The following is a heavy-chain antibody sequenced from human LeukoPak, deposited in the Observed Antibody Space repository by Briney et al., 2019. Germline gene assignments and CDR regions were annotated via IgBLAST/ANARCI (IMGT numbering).Heavy chain of an antibody. D-gene: IGHD6-13*01. V-gene: IGHV3-30*18. CDR1: RFTFNSYA. CDR2: ISFDGSNK. Sequence: GSLRLSCAASRFTFNSYAMHWVRQAPGKGLEWVAIISFDGSNKYYSDSVKGRFTIYRDNSKRTLFLQLNSLRTEDTSVYYCAKGVSFDIWGQGTMVTVSS. J-gene: IGHJ3*02. CDR3: AKGVSFDI.